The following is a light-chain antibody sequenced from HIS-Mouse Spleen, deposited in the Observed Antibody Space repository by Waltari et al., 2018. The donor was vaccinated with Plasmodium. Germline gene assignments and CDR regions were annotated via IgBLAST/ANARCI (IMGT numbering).Light chain of an antibody. Sequence: SYELPPPPSVSVSPGQTARNTCSGDALPKKYAYWYQQKSGQAPVLVIYEDSKRPSGIPERFSGSSSGTMATLTISGAQVEDEADYYCYSTDSSGNHRVFGGGTKLTVL. CDR1: ALPKKY. J-gene: IGLJ3*02. CDR3: YSTDSSGNHRV. V-gene: IGLV3-10*01. CDR2: EDS.